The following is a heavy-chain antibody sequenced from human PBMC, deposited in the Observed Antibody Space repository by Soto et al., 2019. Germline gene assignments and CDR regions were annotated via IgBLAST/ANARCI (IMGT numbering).Heavy chain of an antibody. V-gene: IGHV3-23*01. CDR3: AKDPEYSSSIGAFWFDP. CDR1: GFTFSSYA. CDR2: ISGSGGST. D-gene: IGHD6-6*01. J-gene: IGHJ5*02. Sequence: GGSLRLSCAASGFTFSSYAMSWVRQAPGKGLEWVSAISGSGGSTYYADSVKGRFTISRDNSKNTLYLQMNSLRAEDTALYYCAKDPEYSSSIGAFWFDPWGQGTLVTVSS.